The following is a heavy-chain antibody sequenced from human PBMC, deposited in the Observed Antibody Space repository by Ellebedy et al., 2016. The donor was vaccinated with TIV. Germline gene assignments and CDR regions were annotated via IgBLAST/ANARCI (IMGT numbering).Heavy chain of an antibody. V-gene: IGHV4-39*07. J-gene: IGHJ4*02. Sequence: MPSETLSLTCTVSGGSISSSTYYWGWMRQPPGKGLEWIGNFYYGGNTYYNPSLTSRISMSVDTSKNQFYLKLTSVTAADTAFYYCARGYGDTWGPGTLVTVAA. CDR2: FYYGGNT. CDR3: ARGYGDT. D-gene: IGHD4-17*01. CDR1: GGSISSSTYY.